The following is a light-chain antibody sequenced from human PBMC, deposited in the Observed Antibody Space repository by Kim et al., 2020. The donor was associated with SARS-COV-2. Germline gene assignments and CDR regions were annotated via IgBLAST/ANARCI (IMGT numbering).Light chain of an antibody. J-gene: IGLJ2*01. CDR2: DVS. V-gene: IGLV2-14*03. Sequence: QSITSSCPGTSSDVGGYNYVSWYQQHPGKAPKLMIYDVSNRPSGVSNRFSGSKSGNTASLTISGLQAEDEADYYCSSYTSSSTYVVFGGGTKLTVL. CDR3: SSYTSSSTYVV. CDR1: SSDVGGYNY.